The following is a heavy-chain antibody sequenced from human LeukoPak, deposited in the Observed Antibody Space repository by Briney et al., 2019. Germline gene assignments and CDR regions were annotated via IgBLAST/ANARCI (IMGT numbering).Heavy chain of an antibody. CDR3: ARGVELFSRYNWFDP. D-gene: IGHD1-26*01. CDR2: IYYSGST. Sequence: PSETLSLTCTVSGGSISCYYWSWIRQPPGKGLEWIGYIYYSGSTYYNPSLKSRVTISVDTSKNQFSLKLSSVTAADTAVYYCARGVELFSRYNWFDPWGQGTLVTVSS. V-gene: IGHV4-59*12. J-gene: IGHJ5*02. CDR1: GGSISCYY.